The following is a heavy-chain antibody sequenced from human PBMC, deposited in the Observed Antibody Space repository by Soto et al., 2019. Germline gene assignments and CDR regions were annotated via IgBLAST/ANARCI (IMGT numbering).Heavy chain of an antibody. V-gene: IGHV1-2*02. CDR2: INPYGGNT. CDR1: GYRFPDHY. J-gene: IGHJ5*02. Sequence: QVQLVQSGAEVRKPGASVKVSCEASGYRFPDHYIHWVRQAPGQGLEWMGWINPYGGNTSYGPKFQGRVALTRDTSINRAFMVLIRRRTNDTAVYYCAKDATSRGRDQFEPGGEGTLVTVSS. CDR3: AKDATSRGRDQFEP. D-gene: IGHD3-10*01.